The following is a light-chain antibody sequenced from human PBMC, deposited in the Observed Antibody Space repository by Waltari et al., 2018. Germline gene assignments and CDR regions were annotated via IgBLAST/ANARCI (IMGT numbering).Light chain of an antibody. CDR2: GAS. J-gene: IGKJ4*01. CDR3: QQYGSSRLT. CDR1: QSVSSSY. Sequence: EIVLTQSPGTLSLSPGERATFSCRASQSVSSSYLAWYQQRPGQAPRLLIYGASSRATGIPDRFSGSGSGTDFTLTISRLEPEDSAVYYCQQYGSSRLTFGGGTKVEIK. V-gene: IGKV3-20*01.